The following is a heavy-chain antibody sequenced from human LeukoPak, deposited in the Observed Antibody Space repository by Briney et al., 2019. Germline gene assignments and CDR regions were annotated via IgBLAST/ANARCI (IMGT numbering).Heavy chain of an antibody. CDR1: GYTFTNYY. V-gene: IGHV1-46*01. Sequence: ASVKVSCKASGYTFTNYYMNWVRQAPGQGLEWMGIIDPSGGSTSYAQKFQGRVTVTRDTSTSTVYMELSSLRSEDTAMYYCAREGEIGYDLSDYWGQGTLVTVSS. J-gene: IGHJ4*02. D-gene: IGHD5-12*01. CDR3: AREGEIGYDLSDY. CDR2: IDPSGGST.